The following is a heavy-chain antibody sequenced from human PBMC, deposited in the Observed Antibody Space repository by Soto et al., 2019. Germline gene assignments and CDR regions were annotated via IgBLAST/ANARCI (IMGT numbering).Heavy chain of an antibody. V-gene: IGHV3-23*01. Sequence: GGSLRLSCAASGFTFSSYAMSWVRQAPGKGLEWVSAISGSGGSTYYADSVKGRFTISRDNSKNTLYLQMNSLRAEDTAVYYCAKPSYDSSGYYYVTRPYFDYWGQGTLVTVPQ. D-gene: IGHD3-22*01. J-gene: IGHJ4*02. CDR1: GFTFSSYA. CDR3: AKPSYDSSGYYYVTRPYFDY. CDR2: ISGSGGST.